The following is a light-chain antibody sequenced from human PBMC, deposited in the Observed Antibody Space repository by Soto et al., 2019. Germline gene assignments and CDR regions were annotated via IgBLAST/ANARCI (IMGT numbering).Light chain of an antibody. J-gene: IGKJ4*01. CDR2: DAS. CDR3: QHYGNLPLT. CDR1: QDISNY. V-gene: IGKV1-33*01. Sequence: DIQMTQSPSSLSASVGDRVTITCQAGQDISNYVNWYQQKPGKAPKLLIYDASSLATGVPSRFSGSESGTDFTFTISGLQHEDIASYYCQHYGNLPLTFVGVTKVEIK.